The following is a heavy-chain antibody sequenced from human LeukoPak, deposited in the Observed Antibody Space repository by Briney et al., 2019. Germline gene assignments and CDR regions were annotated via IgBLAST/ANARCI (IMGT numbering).Heavy chain of an antibody. CDR1: GYTFTSYG. V-gene: IGHV1-18*01. D-gene: IGHD3-3*01. Sequence: ASVKVSCKASGYTFTSYGISWVRQAPGQGLEWMGWISAYNGNTNYAQKLQGRVTMTTDTSTSTAYMELRSLRSDDTAVYYCARDVLGVVNLPFDYWGQGTLVTVSS. J-gene: IGHJ4*02. CDR3: ARDVLGVVNLPFDY. CDR2: ISAYNGNT.